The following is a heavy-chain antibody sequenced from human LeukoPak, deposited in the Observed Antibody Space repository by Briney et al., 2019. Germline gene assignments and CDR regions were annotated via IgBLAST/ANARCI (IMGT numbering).Heavy chain of an antibody. CDR2: IYHSGST. J-gene: IGHJ3*02. CDR1: GGSISSGGYY. D-gene: IGHD3-22*01. V-gene: IGHV4-30-2*01. CDR3: ARDQTYYYDSSGYWDAFDI. Sequence: SQTLSLTCTVSGGSISSGGYYWSWIRQPPGKGLEWIGYIYHSGSTYYNPSLKSRVTISVDRSKNQFSLKLSSVTAADTAVYYCARDQTYYYDSSGYWDAFDIWGQGTMVTVSS.